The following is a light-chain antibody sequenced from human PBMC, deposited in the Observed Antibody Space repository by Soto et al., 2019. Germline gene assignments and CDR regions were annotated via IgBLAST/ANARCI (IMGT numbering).Light chain of an antibody. J-gene: IGKJ1*01. CDR1: QTVGIN. Sequence: TQSPSTLSASVGDRVTITCRASQTVGINLAWYQQKPGQAPRLLIYGASSRATGIPDRFSGSGSGTDFTLTISRLEPEDFAVYYCRQYGSSRGTFGQGTKV. V-gene: IGKV3-20*01. CDR3: RQYGSSRGT. CDR2: GAS.